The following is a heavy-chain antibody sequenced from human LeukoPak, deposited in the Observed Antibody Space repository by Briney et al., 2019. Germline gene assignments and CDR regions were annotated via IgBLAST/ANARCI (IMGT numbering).Heavy chain of an antibody. CDR1: GYTFTSYD. J-gene: IGHJ4*02. V-gene: IGHV1-8*03. CDR3: ARGRRRATVTHYLYYFDY. Sequence: ASVKVSCKASGYTFTSYDINWVRQATGQGLEWMGWMNPNSGNTGYAQKFQGRVTITRNTSISTAYMELSSLRSEDTAVYYCARGRRRATVTHYLYYFDYWGQGTLVTVSS. D-gene: IGHD4-11*01. CDR2: MNPNSGNT.